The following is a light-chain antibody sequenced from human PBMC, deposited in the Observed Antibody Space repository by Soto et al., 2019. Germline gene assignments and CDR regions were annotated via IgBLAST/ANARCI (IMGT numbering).Light chain of an antibody. V-gene: IGLV2-14*01. J-gene: IGLJ2*01. Sequence: QSALTQPASVSGSPGQSITISCTGTSSDVGGYNYVSWYQQHPGKAPKLMIYDVSNRPSGVSNRFSGSKSGNTDSLTISGLQAEDEAEYYCSSYTSSSTLVVFGGGTKVTFL. CDR2: DVS. CDR1: SSDVGGYNY. CDR3: SSYTSSSTLVV.